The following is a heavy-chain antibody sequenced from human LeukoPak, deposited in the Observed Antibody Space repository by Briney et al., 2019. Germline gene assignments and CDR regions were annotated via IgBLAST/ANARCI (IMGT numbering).Heavy chain of an antibody. CDR3: ARARQWLADYYMDV. CDR2: INWNGGST. V-gene: IGHV3-20*04. D-gene: IGHD6-19*01. Sequence: GGSLRLSCAASGFTFADYGMSWVRQAPGKGLEWVSGINWNGGSTGYADSVKGRFTISRDNAKNSLYLQMNSLRAEDTALYYCARARQWLADYYMDVWGKGTTVTVSS. CDR1: GFTFADYG. J-gene: IGHJ6*03.